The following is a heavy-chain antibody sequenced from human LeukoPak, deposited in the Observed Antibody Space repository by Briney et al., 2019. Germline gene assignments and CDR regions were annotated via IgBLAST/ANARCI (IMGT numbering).Heavy chain of an antibody. V-gene: IGHV3-33*01. CDR2: IWYDASEK. J-gene: IGHJ4*02. Sequence: GGSLRLSCVASGFTFSSHGMLWVRQAPGKGLEWVAVIWYDASEKYYADSVRGRFTISRDNSKNTLYLQMNSLRAEDTAVYYCARWGDNKILDYWGQGTLVTVSS. CDR1: GFTFSSHG. D-gene: IGHD3-16*01. CDR3: ARWGDNKILDY.